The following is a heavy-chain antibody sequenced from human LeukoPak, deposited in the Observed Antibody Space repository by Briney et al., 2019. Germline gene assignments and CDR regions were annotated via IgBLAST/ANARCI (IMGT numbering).Heavy chain of an antibody. J-gene: IGHJ4*02. D-gene: IGHD1-26*01. CDR1: GFTFSSYW. Sequence: GGSLRLSCAAFGFTFSSYWMHWVRQAPGKGLVWVSRINSDGSGTIYADSVKGRFTISRDNAKNTLYLQMNSLRAEDTAVYYCARAASGSYSYDYWGQGTLVTVSS. V-gene: IGHV3-74*01. CDR2: INSDGSGT. CDR3: ARAASGSYSYDY.